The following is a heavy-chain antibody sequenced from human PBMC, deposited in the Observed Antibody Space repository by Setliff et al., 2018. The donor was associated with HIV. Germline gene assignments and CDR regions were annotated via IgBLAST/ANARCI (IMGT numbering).Heavy chain of an antibody. V-gene: IGHV3-30*02. CDR1: GFTFSTYG. CDR2: IEHDGSKK. J-gene: IGHJ1*01. Sequence: GGSLRLSCAVSGFTFSTYGMHWVRQAPGKGLEWVTFIEHDGSKKFYADSVKGRFTISRDNSKNTLYLQMNSLRAEDTAIYYWADAGQCNGACLFQRWGQGTLVTVSS. CDR3: ADAGQCNGACLFQR. D-gene: IGHD2-8*01.